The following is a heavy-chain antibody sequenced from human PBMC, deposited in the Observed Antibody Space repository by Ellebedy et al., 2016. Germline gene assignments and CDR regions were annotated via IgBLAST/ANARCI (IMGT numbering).Heavy chain of an antibody. Sequence: GGSLRLXXAASGFTFDDYAMHWVRQAPGKGLEWVSGISWNSGSIGYADSVKGRSTISRDNAKNSLYLQMNSLRAEDTALYYCAKDKRVGATPYYFDYWGQGTLVTVSS. V-gene: IGHV3-9*01. J-gene: IGHJ4*02. CDR3: AKDKRVGATPYYFDY. D-gene: IGHD1-26*01. CDR1: GFTFDDYA. CDR2: ISWNSGSI.